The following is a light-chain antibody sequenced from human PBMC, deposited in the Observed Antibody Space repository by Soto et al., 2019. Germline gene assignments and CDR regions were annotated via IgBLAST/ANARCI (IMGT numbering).Light chain of an antibody. CDR2: GAS. J-gene: IGKJ4*01. CDR3: QQYGSAPLT. Sequence: EIVLTQSPGTLSLSPGERATLSCRASQSVSSSYLAWYQQKPGQPPRLLIYGASSRATSIPDRFSGSGSGTDFTLTISRLEPEEFAVYYCQQYGSAPLTFGGGTKVDIK. V-gene: IGKV3-20*01. CDR1: QSVSSSY.